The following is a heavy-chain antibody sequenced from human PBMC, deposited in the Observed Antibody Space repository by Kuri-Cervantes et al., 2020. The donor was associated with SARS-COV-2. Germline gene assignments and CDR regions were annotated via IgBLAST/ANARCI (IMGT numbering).Heavy chain of an antibody. V-gene: IGHV3-74*01. D-gene: IGHD2-15*01. CDR1: GLTFSSYW. J-gene: IGHJ4*02. Sequence: GGSLRLSCAASGLTFSSYWMHWVRQAPGKGLVWVSGINTDGSSTRYADSVKGRFTISRDNSKNTLYLQMNSLRAEDTAVYYCAKDQHGIVVVVAAIDYWGQGTLVTVSS. CDR2: INTDGSST. CDR3: AKDQHGIVVVVAAIDY.